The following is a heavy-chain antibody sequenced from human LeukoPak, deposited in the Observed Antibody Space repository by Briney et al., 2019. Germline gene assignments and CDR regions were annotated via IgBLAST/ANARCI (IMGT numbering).Heavy chain of an antibody. CDR3: ARVQSFTPGYYYYYMDV. CDR1: GYTFTSYG. Sequence: GASVKVSCKASGYTFTSYGISWVRQAPGQGLEWMGRISAYNGNTNYAQKLQGRVTMTTDTSTSTAYMELRSLRSDDTAVYYCARVQSFTPGYYYYYMDVWGKGTTVTVSS. V-gene: IGHV1-18*01. J-gene: IGHJ6*03. CDR2: ISAYNGNT. D-gene: IGHD3-16*02.